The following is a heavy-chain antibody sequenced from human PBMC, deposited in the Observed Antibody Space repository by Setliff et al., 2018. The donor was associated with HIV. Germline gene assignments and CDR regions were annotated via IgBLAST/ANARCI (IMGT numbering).Heavy chain of an antibody. D-gene: IGHD3-3*01. CDR2: IKSELDGGTP. CDR3: TRDRRGSNSWSGYNGGFDY. V-gene: IGHV3-15*07. CDR1: GFTLSEAW. J-gene: IGHJ4*02. Sequence: GGSLRLSCAASGFTLSEAWMNWVRQAPGKGLEWVGRIKSELDGGTPEYAAFVKGRFIISRDDSKNTLYLQMNSLKTEDTAIYYCTRDRRGSNSWSGYNGGFDYWGQGTLVTVSS.